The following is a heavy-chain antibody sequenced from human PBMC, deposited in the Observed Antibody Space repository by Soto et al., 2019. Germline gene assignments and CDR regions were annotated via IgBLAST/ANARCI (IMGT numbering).Heavy chain of an antibody. CDR1: GGTFSSYA. Sequence: GASVKVSCKASGGTFSSYAISWVRQAPGQGLEWMGGIIPIFGTANYAQKFQGRVTITADESTSTAYMELSSLRSEDTAVYYCARADPGYSSGWYITRRENWFDPWGQGTLVTVS. D-gene: IGHD6-19*01. J-gene: IGHJ5*02. CDR3: ARADPGYSSGWYITRRENWFDP. V-gene: IGHV1-69*13. CDR2: IIPIFGTA.